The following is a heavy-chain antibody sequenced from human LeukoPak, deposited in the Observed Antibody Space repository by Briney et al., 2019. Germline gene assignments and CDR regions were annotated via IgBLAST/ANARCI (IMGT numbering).Heavy chain of an antibody. CDR1: GGSFSGYY. CDR2: INHSGST. V-gene: IGHV4-34*01. J-gene: IGHJ6*04. CDR3: ARAPLYYYGSGSVYYYGMDV. D-gene: IGHD3-10*01. Sequence: PSETLSLTCAAYGGSFSGYYWSWIRQPPGKGLEWIGEINHSGSTNYNPSLKSRVTISVDTSKNQFSLKLSSVTAADTAVYYCARAPLYYYGSGSVYYYGMDVWGKGTTVTVSS.